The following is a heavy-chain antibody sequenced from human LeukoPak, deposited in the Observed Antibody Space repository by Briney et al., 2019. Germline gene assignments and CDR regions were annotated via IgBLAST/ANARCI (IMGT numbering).Heavy chain of an antibody. V-gene: IGHV3-11*04. CDR1: GGSISSYY. CDR2: ISSSGSTI. Sequence: LSLTCTVSGGSISSYYMSLIRQAPGKGLEWVSYISSSGSTIYYADSVKGRFTISRDNAKNSLYLQMNSLRAEDTAVYYCARDKYYYDSSGLWGYWGQGTLVTVSS. J-gene: IGHJ4*02. D-gene: IGHD3-22*01. CDR3: ARDKYYYDSSGLWGY.